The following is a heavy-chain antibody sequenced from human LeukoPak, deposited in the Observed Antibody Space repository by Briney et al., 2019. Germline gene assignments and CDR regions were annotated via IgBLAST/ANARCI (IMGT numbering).Heavy chain of an antibody. Sequence: SETLSLTCSVCGVSHSLIYYYWRAIRQPPGKALEWIGSVYYSGTTPYNPSLKSRVTISVDMSKNHFSLRLSSVTAADTAMYYCARVTLYSGWSYYFDYWGQGSQVTVSS. J-gene: IGHJ4*02. V-gene: IGHV4-39*07. CDR2: VYYSGTT. CDR1: GVSHSLIYYY. CDR3: ARVTLYSGWSYYFDY. D-gene: IGHD6-19*01.